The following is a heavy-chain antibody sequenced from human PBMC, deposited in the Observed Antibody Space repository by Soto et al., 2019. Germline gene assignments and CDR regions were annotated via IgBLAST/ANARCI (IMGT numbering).Heavy chain of an antibody. CDR3: ATRGGGTYYYDSSGYYYEYYFDY. V-gene: IGHV1-69*01. CDR2: IIPIFGTA. CDR1: GGTFSSYA. D-gene: IGHD3-22*01. J-gene: IGHJ4*02. Sequence: QVQLVQSGAEVKKPGSSVKVSCKASGGTFSSYAISWVRQAPGQGLEWMGGIIPIFGTANYAQKFQGRVTITADESTGTAYMEVRSLRSEDTAVYYCATRGGGTYYYDSSGYYYEYYFDYWGQGTLVTVSS.